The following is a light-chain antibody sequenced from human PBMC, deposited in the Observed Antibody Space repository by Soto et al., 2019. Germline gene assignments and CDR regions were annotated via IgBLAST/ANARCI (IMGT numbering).Light chain of an antibody. CDR2: GAF. CDR3: QQYGDSPAT. V-gene: IGKV3-20*01. J-gene: IGKJ3*01. CDR1: QSVSSSY. Sequence: EIVLTQSPGTLSLSPGERATLSCRASQSVSSSYLAWYQQKPGQAPRLLIYGAFNRATGIPDRFSGSGSGTDSTLTFSRLEPEDFAVYYCQQYGDSPATFGPGTKVDIK.